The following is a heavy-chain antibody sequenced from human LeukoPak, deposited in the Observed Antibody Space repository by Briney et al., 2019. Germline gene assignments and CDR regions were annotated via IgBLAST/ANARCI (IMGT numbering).Heavy chain of an antibody. CDR3: ARDGYDSSGYVYHDY. CDR2: SRNKANSYTT. Sequence: GGSLRLSCAVSGFTFSDHYMDWVRQAPGKGLEWVGRSRNKANSYTTEYAASVKGRFTISRDNSENSLYLQMNSLKTEDTAVYYCARDGYDSSGYVYHDYWGQGTLVTVSS. D-gene: IGHD3-22*01. V-gene: IGHV3-72*01. J-gene: IGHJ4*02. CDR1: GFTFSDHY.